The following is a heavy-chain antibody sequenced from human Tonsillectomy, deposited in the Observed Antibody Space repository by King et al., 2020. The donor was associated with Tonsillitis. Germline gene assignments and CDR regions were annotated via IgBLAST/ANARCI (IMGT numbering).Heavy chain of an antibody. D-gene: IGHD3-3*02. CDR3: ARHFADYDAFDI. J-gene: IGHJ3*02. Sequence: VQLVQSGAEVKKPGESLRISCEVSGYTFASYWIGWVRQMPGRGLEWLGSIDPTDSHTNYSPSFEGHVTISVDGSVSTAYLQWSGLTASDTAMYYCARHFADYDAFDIWGQGTLVTVSS. CDR2: IDPTDSHT. CDR1: GYTFASYW. V-gene: IGHV5-10-1*03.